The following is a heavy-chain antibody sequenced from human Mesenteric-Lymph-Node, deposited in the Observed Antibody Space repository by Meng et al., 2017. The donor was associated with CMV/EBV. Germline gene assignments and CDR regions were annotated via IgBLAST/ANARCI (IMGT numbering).Heavy chain of an antibody. D-gene: IGHD4-23*01. CDR2: ISGSGGST. CDR1: GFTFSSYA. Sequence: GGSLRLSCAASGFTFSSYARSWVRQAPGKGLEWVSAISGSGGSTYYADSVKGRFTISRDNSKNTLYLEMNSLRAEDTALYYCAKDTSALVYPTGYGGNSGILDYWGQGTLVTVSS. CDR3: AKDTSALVYPTGYGGNSGILDY. J-gene: IGHJ4*02. V-gene: IGHV3-23*01.